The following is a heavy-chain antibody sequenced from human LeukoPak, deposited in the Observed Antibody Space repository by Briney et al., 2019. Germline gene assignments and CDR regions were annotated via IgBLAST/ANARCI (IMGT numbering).Heavy chain of an antibody. CDR2: ISGSGGST. J-gene: IGHJ4*02. CDR3: ASGSGWVFDN. D-gene: IGHD6-19*01. V-gene: IGHV3-23*01. CDR1: GFTCSSYA. Sequence: GGSLRLSCAASGFTCSSYALSWDRQAPGKGLEWVSAISGSGGSTYYADSVKGRFTISRDNSKNTLYLQMNSLRAEDTGVYYCASGSGWVFDNWGQGTLVTVSS.